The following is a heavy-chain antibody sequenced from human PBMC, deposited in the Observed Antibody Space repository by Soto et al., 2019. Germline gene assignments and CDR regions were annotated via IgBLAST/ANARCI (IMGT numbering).Heavy chain of an antibody. V-gene: IGHV3-23*01. CDR3: AKGGGEAPGDFWSDTYYYYYYGMDV. Sequence: PGGSLRLSSAASGLTFSSYAMSWVRQAPGKGLEWVSAISGSGGSTYYADSVKGRFTISRDNSKNTLYLQMNSLRAEDTAVYYCAKGGGEAPGDFWSDTYYYYYYGMDVWGQGTTVTLSS. J-gene: IGHJ6*02. D-gene: IGHD3-3*01. CDR2: ISGSGGST. CDR1: GLTFSSYA.